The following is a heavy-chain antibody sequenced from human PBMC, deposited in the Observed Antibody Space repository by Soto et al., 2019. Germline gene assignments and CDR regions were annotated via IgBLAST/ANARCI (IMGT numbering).Heavy chain of an antibody. J-gene: IGHJ4*02. CDR3: ARDAFSGSYEDYFDY. CDR2: IIPIFGTA. Sequence: QVQLVQSGAEVKKPGSSVKVSCKASGGTFSSYAISWVRQAPGQGLEWMGGIIPIFGTANYAQKFQGRVTMAADEATSTADMELSSLRSEDTAVYYCARDAFSGSYEDYFDYWGQGTLVTVSS. V-gene: IGHV1-69*01. CDR1: GGTFSSYA. D-gene: IGHD1-26*01.